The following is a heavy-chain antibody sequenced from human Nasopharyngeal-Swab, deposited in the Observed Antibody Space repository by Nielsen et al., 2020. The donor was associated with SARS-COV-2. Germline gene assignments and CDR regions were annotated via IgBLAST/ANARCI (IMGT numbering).Heavy chain of an antibody. J-gene: IGHJ6*02. D-gene: IGHD6-19*01. CDR1: GGSISNYY. CDR3: ARMSGYSSGWYPYYYYGMDV. CDR2: IYNSGRTT. V-gene: IGHV4-59*12. Sequence: SETLSLTCTVSGGSISNYYWSWIRQPPGKRLEWIGYIYNSGRTTDYNPSLKSRVTISLDTSKNQFSLKLSSVTAADTAVYYCARMSGYSSGWYPYYYYGMDVWGQGTTVTVSS.